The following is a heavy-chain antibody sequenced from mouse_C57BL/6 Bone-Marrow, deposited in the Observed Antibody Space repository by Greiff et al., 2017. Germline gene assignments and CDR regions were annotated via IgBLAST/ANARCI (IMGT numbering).Heavy chain of an antibody. D-gene: IGHD2-4*01. CDR1: GFTFSNYW. Sequence: DVMLVESGGGLVQPGGSMKLSCVASGFTFSNYWMNWVRQSPEKGLEWVAQIRLKSDNYATNYAESVKGRFTISRDDPKSSVYLQMNNLRAEDTGIDYYTGIYYDYDGVDYWGQGTTLTVSS. J-gene: IGHJ2*01. V-gene: IGHV6-3*01. CDR2: IRLKSDNYAT. CDR3: TGIYYDYDGVDY.